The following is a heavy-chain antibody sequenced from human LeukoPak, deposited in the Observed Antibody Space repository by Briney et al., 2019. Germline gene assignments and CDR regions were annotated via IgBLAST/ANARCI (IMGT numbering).Heavy chain of an antibody. V-gene: IGHV3-23*01. CDR3: ARGGTVTRAFFDY. D-gene: IGHD4-11*01. CDR1: GFTFSNYA. CDR2: ISGGGAST. Sequence: GGSLRLSCAASGFTFSNYAMSWVRQAPGKGLEWVSGISGGGASTYYADSVKGRFTISRDNPKSTLSLQMNSLRAEDTAVYYCARGGTVTRAFFDYWGQGTLVTVSS. J-gene: IGHJ4*02.